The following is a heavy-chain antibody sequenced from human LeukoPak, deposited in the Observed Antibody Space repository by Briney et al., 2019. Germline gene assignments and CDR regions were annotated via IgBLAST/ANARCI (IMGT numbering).Heavy chain of an antibody. CDR2: IIPIFGTA. J-gene: IGHJ6*03. D-gene: IGHD1-26*01. V-gene: IGHV1-69*13. CDR1: GGTFSSYA. CDR3: ATEIVGATVRYYYYYMDV. Sequence: ASVKVSCKASGGTFSSYAISWVRQAPGQGLEWMGGIIPIFGTANYAQKFQGRVTITADESTSTAYMELSSLRSEDTAVYYCATEIVGATVRYYYYYMDVWGKGTTVTVSS.